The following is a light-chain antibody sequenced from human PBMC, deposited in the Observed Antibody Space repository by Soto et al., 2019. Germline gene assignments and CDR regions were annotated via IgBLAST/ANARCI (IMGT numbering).Light chain of an antibody. CDR3: RSYTSSSTLV. Sequence: QSVLTQPASVSGSPGQSITISCTGTSSDVGGYNYVSWYQQHPGKAPKLMIYEVSNRPSGVSNRFSGSKSGNTASLTISGLQAEDEAEYYCRSYTSSSTLVFGGGTKLTVL. CDR1: SSDVGGYNY. CDR2: EVS. J-gene: IGLJ2*01. V-gene: IGLV2-14*01.